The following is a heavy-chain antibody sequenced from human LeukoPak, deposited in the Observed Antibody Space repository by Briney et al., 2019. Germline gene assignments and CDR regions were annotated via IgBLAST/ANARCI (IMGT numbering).Heavy chain of an antibody. J-gene: IGHJ4*02. CDR3: AREGREGRGFDY. Sequence: GSLRLSCAASGFTFSNYWMTWVRQAPGKGLEWVANIKEDGSQKYYVGSVKGRFTVSRDNAKNSLYLQMNSLRADDTAVYSCAREGREGRGFDYWGQGTLVTVSS. CDR2: IKEDGSQK. D-gene: IGHD1-26*01. CDR1: GFTFSNYW. V-gene: IGHV3-7*01.